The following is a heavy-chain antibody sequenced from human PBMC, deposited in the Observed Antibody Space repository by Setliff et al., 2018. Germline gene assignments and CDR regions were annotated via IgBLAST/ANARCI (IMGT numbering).Heavy chain of an antibody. Sequence: PSETLSLTCTVSGGSISNYYWSWIRQPAGKGLEWIGRIYIGGSANYNPSLKSRVTMSIDTSKNQLSLKLNSVTAADMAAYYCAREQWLDPPGYYYMDVWAKGTTVTVSS. V-gene: IGHV4-4*07. D-gene: IGHD6-19*01. CDR1: GGSISNYY. CDR3: AREQWLDPPGYYYMDV. CDR2: IYIGGSA. J-gene: IGHJ6*03.